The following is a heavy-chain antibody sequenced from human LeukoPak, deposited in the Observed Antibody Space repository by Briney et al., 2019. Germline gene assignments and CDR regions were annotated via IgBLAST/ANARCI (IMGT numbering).Heavy chain of an antibody. CDR3: ARRRAAAAGPSYYFDY. J-gene: IGHJ4*02. D-gene: IGHD6-13*01. CDR1: GYSFTSYW. CDR2: IYPGDSDT. Sequence: GESLKISCKGSGYSFTSYWIGWVRQMPGKGREWMGIIYPGDSDTRYSPSFQGQVTISADKSISTAYLQWSSLKASDTAMYYCARRRAAAAGPSYYFDYWGQGTLVTVSS. V-gene: IGHV5-51*01.